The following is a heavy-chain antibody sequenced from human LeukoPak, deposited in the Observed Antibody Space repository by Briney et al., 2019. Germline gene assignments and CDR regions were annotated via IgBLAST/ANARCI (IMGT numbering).Heavy chain of an antibody. V-gene: IGHV3-48*01. D-gene: IGHD3-10*01. Sequence: PGGSLRLSCAASGFTFSSYAMSWVRQAPGKGLEWVSYIGTTSGAIYYADSVKGRFTISRDSAKNSLYLQMNSLRAEDTAVYYCAREFTTMVRGANDAFDIWGQGTMVTVSS. J-gene: IGHJ3*02. CDR3: AREFTTMVRGANDAFDI. CDR1: GFTFSSYA. CDR2: IGTTSGAI.